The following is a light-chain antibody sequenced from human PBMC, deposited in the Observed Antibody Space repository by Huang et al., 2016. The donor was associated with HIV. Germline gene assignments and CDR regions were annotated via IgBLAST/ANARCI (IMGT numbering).Light chain of an antibody. CDR1: QGISNS. J-gene: IGKJ1*01. Sequence: DIQMTPSPSSLSAFVGDTVTITCRASQGISNSVAWYQQKPGKAPKLLLYSTSRLESGVPSRFRGGGSGTDYTLTINSLQPDDFATYYCQQYYTSPTFGQWSKVEIK. CDR3: QQYYTSPT. CDR2: STS. V-gene: IGKV1-NL1*01.